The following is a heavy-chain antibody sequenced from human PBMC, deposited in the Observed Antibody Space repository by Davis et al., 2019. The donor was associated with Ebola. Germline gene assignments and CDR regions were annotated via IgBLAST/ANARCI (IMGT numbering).Heavy chain of an antibody. D-gene: IGHD3-10*01. V-gene: IGHV4-34*01. CDR1: GASLSGYY. Sequence: MPSETLSLTCAVYGASLSGYYWSWFRQTPGKGLEWIGEINHSGSTNYKVSLKSRVTISEDTSKNQFSLKLNSVTAADTAVYYCARTGYFGSGDYWGQGNLVTVSS. J-gene: IGHJ4*02. CDR2: INHSGST. CDR3: ARTGYFGSGDY.